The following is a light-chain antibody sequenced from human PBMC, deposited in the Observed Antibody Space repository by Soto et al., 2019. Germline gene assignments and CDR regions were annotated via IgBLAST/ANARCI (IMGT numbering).Light chain of an antibody. Sequence: EIVLTQSPGTLSLSPGERATLSCRASQSVSSNYLAWYQQKPGQAPRLLIYGASSRATGIPDRFSGSGSGTDFTLTIRRLEPEDFAVYYCQQYGRSPRTFGQGTKVEIK. J-gene: IGKJ1*01. CDR3: QQYGRSPRT. CDR2: GAS. CDR1: QSVSSNY. V-gene: IGKV3-20*01.